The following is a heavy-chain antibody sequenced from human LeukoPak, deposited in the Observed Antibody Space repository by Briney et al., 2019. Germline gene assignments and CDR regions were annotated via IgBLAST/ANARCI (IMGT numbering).Heavy chain of an antibody. D-gene: IGHD6-6*01. CDR2: ISAYNGNT. CDR1: GYTSTSYG. V-gene: IGHV1-18*01. J-gene: IGHJ3*02. CDR3: ARERSSQAVFAFDI. Sequence: ASVKVSCKASGYTSTSYGISWVRQAPGQGLEWMGWISAYNGNTNYAQKLQGRVTMTTDTSTSTAYMELRSPRSDDTAVYYCARERSSQAVFAFDIWGQGTMVTISS.